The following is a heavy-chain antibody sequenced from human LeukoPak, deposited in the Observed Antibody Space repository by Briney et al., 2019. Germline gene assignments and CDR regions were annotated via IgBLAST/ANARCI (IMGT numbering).Heavy chain of an antibody. D-gene: IGHD3-9*01. Sequence: TGGSLRLSCAASGFTFSSYSMNWVRQAPGKGLEWVSSISSSSSYIYYADSVKGRFTISRDNAKNSLYLQMNSLRAEDTAVYYCARGPGRYFDRQLGYYYGMDVWGQGTTVTVSS. CDR1: GFTFSSYS. CDR2: ISSSSSYI. J-gene: IGHJ6*02. CDR3: ARGPGRYFDRQLGYYYGMDV. V-gene: IGHV3-21*01.